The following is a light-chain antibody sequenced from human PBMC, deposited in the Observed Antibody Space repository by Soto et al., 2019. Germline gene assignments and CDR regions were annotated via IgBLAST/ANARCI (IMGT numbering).Light chain of an antibody. CDR3: TSYAGANTLV. J-gene: IGLJ2*01. V-gene: IGLV2-8*01. Sequence: QSALTQPPSASGSPGQSVTISCTGTSRDVGGYNYVSWYQQHPGKAPKLMIFEVSKRPSGVPDRFSGSKSANTASLTVSGLRAEDEADYYCTSYAGANTLVFGGGTKLTVL. CDR2: EVS. CDR1: SRDVGGYNY.